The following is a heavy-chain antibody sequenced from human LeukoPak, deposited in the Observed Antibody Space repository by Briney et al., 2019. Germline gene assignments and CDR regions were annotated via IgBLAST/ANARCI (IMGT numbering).Heavy chain of an antibody. CDR2: VSGSGGNT. CDR1: GFTFSSNA. Sequence: GGSLRPSCAASGFTFSSNAMSWVRQAPGEGLEWVSTVSGSGGNTYYADSVKGRFTISRDNTKNTLYLQMNSLRAEDTAVYYCVRESPVAAVGRSWFDPWGQGTLVTVSS. V-gene: IGHV3-23*01. D-gene: IGHD6-13*01. CDR3: VRESPVAAVGRSWFDP. J-gene: IGHJ5*02.